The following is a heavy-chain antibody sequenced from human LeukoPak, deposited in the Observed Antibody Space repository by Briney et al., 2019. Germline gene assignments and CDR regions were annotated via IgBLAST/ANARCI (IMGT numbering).Heavy chain of an antibody. Sequence: GGSLRLSCAVSGLTFSNFKMNWVRQAPGKGLEWVSSISDSGSTTFYADSMTGRFTISRDNAKNSLYLQMSSLRVGDMTVYYCASWAGNTQSDSWSGPFDYWGQGTLVTVSS. V-gene: IGHV3-48*03. CDR3: ASWAGNTQSDSWSGPFDY. CDR1: GLTFSNFK. J-gene: IGHJ4*02. D-gene: IGHD3-3*01. CDR2: ISDSGSTT.